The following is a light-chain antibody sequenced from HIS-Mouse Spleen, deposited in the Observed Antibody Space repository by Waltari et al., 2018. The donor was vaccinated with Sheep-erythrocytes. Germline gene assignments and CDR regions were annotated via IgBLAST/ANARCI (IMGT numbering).Light chain of an antibody. CDR1: QSVTSSY. Sequence: EIGLTQSPGTLSFSPGERATLSCRASQSVTSSYLAWYQQKPGQAPRRLLYGASSRATGSPDRFSGSGSGTDFTITISRLGPEDFAVYYCQQYGSSPWTFGQGTKVEIK. J-gene: IGKJ1*01. CDR3: QQYGSSPWT. CDR2: GAS. V-gene: IGKV3-20*01.